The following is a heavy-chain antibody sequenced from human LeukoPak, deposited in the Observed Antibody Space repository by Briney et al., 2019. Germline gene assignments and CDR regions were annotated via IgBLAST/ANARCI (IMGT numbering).Heavy chain of an antibody. CDR3: ARSPGYYYDSSGYYYPLYYYYYMDV. Sequence: PSETLSLTCTVSGGSISSSSYYWGWIRQPPGKGLEWIGSIYYSGSTYYNPSLKSRVTISVDTSKNQFSLKLSSVTAADTAVYYCARSPGYYYDSSGYYYPLYYYYYMDVWGKGTTVTVSS. V-gene: IGHV4-39*07. CDR2: IYYSGST. J-gene: IGHJ6*03. D-gene: IGHD3-22*01. CDR1: GGSISSSSYY.